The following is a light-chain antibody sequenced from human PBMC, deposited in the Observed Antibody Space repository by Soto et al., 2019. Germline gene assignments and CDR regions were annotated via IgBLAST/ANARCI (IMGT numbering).Light chain of an antibody. CDR3: SSYTSSSTHV. Sequence: QLVLTQPPSVSGSPGQSVTISCTGTSSDVGSYNRLSWYQQPPGTAPKLIIYEVSNRPSGVPDRFSGSKSGNTASLTISGLQTEDEADYYCSSYTSSSTHVFGTGTKLTVL. J-gene: IGLJ1*01. CDR1: SSDVGSYNR. CDR2: EVS. V-gene: IGLV2-18*02.